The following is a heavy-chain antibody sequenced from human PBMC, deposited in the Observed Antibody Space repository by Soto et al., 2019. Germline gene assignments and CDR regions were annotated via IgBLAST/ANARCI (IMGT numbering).Heavy chain of an antibody. J-gene: IGHJ5*02. V-gene: IGHV3-30*03. Sequence: QVQLVESGGGVVQPGRSLRLSCAASGFTFSSYGMHWXXXXXXXXXXXXXXXSYDGSNKYYADSVKGRFTISRDNSKXXXXXXXXXXXXXXXXXXXXXXXXXXXXXXXXXXXXFDPWGQGTLVTVSS. CDR3: XXXXXXXXXXXXXXXXFDP. CDR1: GFTFSSYG. CDR2: XSYDGSNK.